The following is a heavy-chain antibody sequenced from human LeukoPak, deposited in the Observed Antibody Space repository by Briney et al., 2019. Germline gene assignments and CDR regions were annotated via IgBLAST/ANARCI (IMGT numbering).Heavy chain of an antibody. Sequence: SETLSLTCTVPGGSISSYYSSWIRQPPGGGLGWIGYIYYSGTTNYNPSLKRRVTISVDTSKNQFSLKLSSVTAADTAVYYCAAAAAGTEYWGQGTLVTVSS. D-gene: IGHD6-13*01. CDR3: AAAAAGTEY. J-gene: IGHJ4*02. CDR2: IYYSGTT. V-gene: IGHV4-59*08. CDR1: GGSISSYY.